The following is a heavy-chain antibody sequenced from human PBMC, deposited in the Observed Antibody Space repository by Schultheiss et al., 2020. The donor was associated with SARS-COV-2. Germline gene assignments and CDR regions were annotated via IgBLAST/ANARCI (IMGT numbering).Heavy chain of an antibody. CDR1: GFTFSNAW. CDR2: IKSKTDGGTT. V-gene: IGHV3-15*01. CDR3: TTGPDSSSWYVNYYYYMDV. D-gene: IGHD6-13*01. Sequence: GGSLRLSCAASGFTFSNAWMSWVRQAPGKGLEWVGRIKSKTDGGTTDYAAPVKGRFTISRDDSKNTLYLQMNSLKTEDTAVYYCTTGPDSSSWYVNYYYYMDVWGKGTTVTVSS. J-gene: IGHJ6*03.